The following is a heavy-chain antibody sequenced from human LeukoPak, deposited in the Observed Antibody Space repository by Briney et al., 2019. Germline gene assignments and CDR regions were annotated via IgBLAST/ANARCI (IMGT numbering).Heavy chain of an antibody. J-gene: IGHJ4*02. Sequence: SETLSLTCTVSGGSISTTSYYWGWIRQPPGKGLQWIGSIYYGGSTYYNPNPSLKSRVAISVDTSKNQFSPKLSSVTAADTAVYYCAGTMESGRFTTFDYWGQGTLVTVSS. CDR1: GGSISTTSYY. D-gene: IGHD1-26*01. CDR2: IYYGGST. V-gene: IGHV4-39*07. CDR3: AGTMESGRFTTFDY.